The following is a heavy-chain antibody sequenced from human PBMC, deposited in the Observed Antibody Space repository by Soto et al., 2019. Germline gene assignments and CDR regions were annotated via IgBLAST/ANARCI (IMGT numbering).Heavy chain of an antibody. CDR3: TRHLSGYDFPRILYGAMDV. CDR2: IRSKANSYAT. CDR1: GFTFSGSA. D-gene: IGHD5-12*01. V-gene: IGHV3-73*01. Sequence: GGSLRLSCAASGFTFSGSAMHWVRQASGKGLEWVGRIRSKANSYATAYAASVKGRFTISRDDSKNTAYLQMNSLKTEDTAVYYCTRHLSGYDFPRILYGAMDVWGKGTTVTVSS. J-gene: IGHJ6*03.